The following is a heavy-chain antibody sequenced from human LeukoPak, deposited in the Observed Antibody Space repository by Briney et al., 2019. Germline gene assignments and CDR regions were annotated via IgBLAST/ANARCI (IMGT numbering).Heavy chain of an antibody. V-gene: IGHV3-43*02. CDR1: GFSFDDYA. CDR2: ITADGGST. J-gene: IGHJ4*02. Sequence: GGSLRLSCAGSGFSFDDYAMHWVRHAPGKGLEWVSLITADGGSTYYADSVKGRFTISRDNSKNSLYVQMNSLRSEDTGFYYCASGPRGYSYGLAFEDWGQGTLVTVSS. D-gene: IGHD5-18*01. CDR3: ASGPRGYSYGLAFED.